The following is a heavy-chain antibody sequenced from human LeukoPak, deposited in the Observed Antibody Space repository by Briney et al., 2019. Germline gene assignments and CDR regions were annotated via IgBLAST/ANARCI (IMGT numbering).Heavy chain of an antibody. D-gene: IGHD6-19*01. V-gene: IGHV3-30*18. CDR1: GFPFSRYG. CDR3: AKDMGSYSSGWTGFDY. CDR2: LSYEGSNK. Sequence: GRSLRLSRAASGFPFSRYGMHWVRQAPGKRLEWVADLSYEGSNKYYADSVKGRFTISRDNSKNPLYLQMNSLRAEDTAVYYCAKDMGSYSSGWTGFDYWGQGTLVTVSS. J-gene: IGHJ4*02.